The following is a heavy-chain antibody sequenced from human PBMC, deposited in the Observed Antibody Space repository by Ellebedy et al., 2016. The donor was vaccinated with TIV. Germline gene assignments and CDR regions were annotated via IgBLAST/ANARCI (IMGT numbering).Heavy chain of an antibody. D-gene: IGHD1/OR15-1a*01. V-gene: IGHV3-74*01. CDR1: GFTFTSYW. Sequence: GGSLRLSCAASGFTFTSYWMHWVRQAPGKGLVWVSRISHDGTTTDYVDSVKGRFTVSRDNAKNTLYLQMNSLRPDDSAMYYCARDRNWDIFDYWGHGTLVTVSS. CDR2: ISHDGTTT. J-gene: IGHJ4*01. CDR3: ARDRNWDIFDY.